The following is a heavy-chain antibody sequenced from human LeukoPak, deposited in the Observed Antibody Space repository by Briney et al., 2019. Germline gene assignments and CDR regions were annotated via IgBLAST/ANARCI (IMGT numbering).Heavy chain of an antibody. CDR2: ISGSGGST. CDR3: AKDGRRGYYYDSSGYPHGAFDI. V-gene: IGHV3-23*01. Sequence: LTGGXXXLSCAASGFTFSSYAMSWVRQAPGKGLEWVSAISGSGGSTYYADSVKVLFPISRDNSKNTLYLQMHSLRAEDTAVYYCAKDGRRGYYYDSSGYPHGAFDIWGQGTMVTVSS. CDR1: GFTFSSYA. D-gene: IGHD3-22*01. J-gene: IGHJ3*02.